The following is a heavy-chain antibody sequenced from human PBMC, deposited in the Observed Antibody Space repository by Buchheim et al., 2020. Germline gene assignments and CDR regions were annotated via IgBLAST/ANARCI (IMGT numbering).Heavy chain of an antibody. V-gene: IGHV4-31*03. CDR1: GGSISSGGYY. CDR3: ARGNRDGYNSSVHAVDY. CDR2: INHSGST. D-gene: IGHD5-24*01. Sequence: QVQLQESGPGLVKPSQTLSLTCTVSGGSISSGGYYWSWIRQPPGKGLEWIGEINHSGSTNYNPSLKSRVTISVDTSKNQFSLKLSSVTAADTAVYYCARGNRDGYNSSVHAVDYWGQGTL. J-gene: IGHJ4*02.